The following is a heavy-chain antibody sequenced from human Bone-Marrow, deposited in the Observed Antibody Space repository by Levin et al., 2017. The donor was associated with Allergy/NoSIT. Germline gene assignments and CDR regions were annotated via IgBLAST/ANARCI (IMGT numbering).Heavy chain of an antibody. D-gene: IGHD4-11*01. CDR3: ARSNVRSWDLSSYYVMDV. V-gene: IGHV1-8*01. CDR1: GYTFSTSD. J-gene: IGHJ6*02. CDR2: MNPNSGNT. Sequence: ASVKVSCTAAGYTFSTSDVNWVRLATGQGLEWMGWMNPNSGNTGYANKFQGRLTMTRDSSISTAYMERSSLTSDDTAVYFCARSNVRSWDLSSYYVMDVWGQGTTVTVSS.